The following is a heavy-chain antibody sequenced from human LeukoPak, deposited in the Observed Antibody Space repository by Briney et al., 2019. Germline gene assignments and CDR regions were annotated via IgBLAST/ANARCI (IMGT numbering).Heavy chain of an antibody. V-gene: IGHV3-7*01. CDR2: IKQDGSDK. CDR1: GFTFSSYA. J-gene: IGHJ4*02. Sequence: PGGSLRLSCAASGFTFSSYAMSWVRQAPGKGLEWVANIKQDGSDKYYVDSVKGRFTISRDNAKNSLYLQMNSLRAEDTAVYYCVRDTFGPSDSWGQGTLVSVSS. CDR3: VRDTFGPSDS. D-gene: IGHD3-16*01.